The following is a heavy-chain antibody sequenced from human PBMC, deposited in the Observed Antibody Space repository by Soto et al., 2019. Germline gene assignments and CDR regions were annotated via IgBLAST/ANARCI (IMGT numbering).Heavy chain of an antibody. V-gene: IGHV1-69*13. CDR3: ARGEYSSSWTLDELYYYYGMDV. J-gene: IGHJ6*02. Sequence: SVKVSCKASGGTFSSYAISWVRQAPGQGLEWMGGIIPIFGTANYAQKFQGRVTITADESTSTAYMELSSLRSEDTAVYYCARGEYSSSWTLDELYYYYGMDVWGQGTTVTVSS. CDR1: GGTFSSYA. CDR2: IIPIFGTA. D-gene: IGHD6-13*01.